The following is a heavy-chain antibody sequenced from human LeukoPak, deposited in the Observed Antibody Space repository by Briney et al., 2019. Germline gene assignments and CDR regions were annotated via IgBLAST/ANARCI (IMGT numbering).Heavy chain of an antibody. D-gene: IGHD2/OR15-2a*01. Sequence: SAPLSLSSTFSRGSITSYFWTWIRPPPGKGLEWIGFIYHSGTTNYNPSLKSRVTISIDTSKNKFSLKLSSVTAADTAVYYYAQKAPFSPQYAQDWGQGTLVTVSS. CDR3: AQKAPFSPQYAQD. CDR1: RGSITSYF. CDR2: IYHSGTT. V-gene: IGHV4-59*01. J-gene: IGHJ1*01.